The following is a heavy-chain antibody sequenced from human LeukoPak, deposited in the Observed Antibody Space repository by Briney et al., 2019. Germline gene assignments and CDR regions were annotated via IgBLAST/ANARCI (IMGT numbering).Heavy chain of an antibody. D-gene: IGHD5-12*01. J-gene: IGHJ4*02. CDR2: VSGSGDRT. CDR3: AKVGGYSGYDINYFDY. CDR1: GFIFSSYA. V-gene: IGHV3-23*01. Sequence: GGSLRLSCAASGFIFSSYAMSWVRQAPGKGLEWVSGVSGSGDRTFYSDSVRGRFTISRDNPKNTLYLQMNSLRAEDTAVYYCAKVGGYSGYDINYFDYWGQGTLVTVSS.